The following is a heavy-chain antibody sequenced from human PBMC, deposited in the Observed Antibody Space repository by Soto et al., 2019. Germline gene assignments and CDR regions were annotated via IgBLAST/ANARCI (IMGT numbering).Heavy chain of an antibody. D-gene: IGHD5-18*01. J-gene: IGHJ4*02. Sequence: EVQLVESGGGLIQPGGSLRLSCAASGFTVSSNYMSWVRQAPGKGLEWVSVIYSGGSTYYADSVKGRFTISRDNSKNTLYLQMNSLRAEDTAVYYCARVAMVTWFDYWGQGTLFTVSS. CDR1: GFTVSSNY. V-gene: IGHV3-53*01. CDR3: ARVAMVTWFDY. CDR2: IYSGGST.